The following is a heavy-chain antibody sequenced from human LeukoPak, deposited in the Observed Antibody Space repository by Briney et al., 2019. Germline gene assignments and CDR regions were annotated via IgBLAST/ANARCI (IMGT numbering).Heavy chain of an antibody. CDR2: ISSSGSTI. CDR1: GFTFSDYY. CDR3: ARDGVAAAGNYYYYYMDV. Sequence: TGGSLRLSCAASGFTFSDYYMSWIRQAPGKGLEWVSYISSSGSTIYYADSVKGRFTISRDNSKNTLYLQMNSLRAEDTAVYYCARDGVAAAGNYYYYYMDVWGKGTTVTVSS. J-gene: IGHJ6*03. V-gene: IGHV3-11*04. D-gene: IGHD6-13*01.